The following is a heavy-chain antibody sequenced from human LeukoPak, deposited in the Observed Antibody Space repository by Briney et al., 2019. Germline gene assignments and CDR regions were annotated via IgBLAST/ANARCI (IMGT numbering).Heavy chain of an antibody. CDR3: ARGVVVPAAIPFYYYYYMDV. Sequence: SETLSLTCAVYGGPFSGYYWSWIRQPPGKGLEWIGEINHSGSTNYNPSLKSRVTISVDTSKNQFSLKLSSVTAADTAVYYCARGVVVPAAIPFYYYYYMDVWGEGTTVTVSS. J-gene: IGHJ6*03. D-gene: IGHD2-2*02. CDR1: GGPFSGYY. CDR2: INHSGST. V-gene: IGHV4-34*01.